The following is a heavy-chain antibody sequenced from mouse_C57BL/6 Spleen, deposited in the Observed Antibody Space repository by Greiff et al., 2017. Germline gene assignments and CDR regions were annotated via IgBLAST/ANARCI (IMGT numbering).Heavy chain of an antibody. CDR3: AKNKASSYWYFDV. Sequence: QVQLQQSGPGLVQPSQSLSITCTVSGFSLTSYGVHWVRQSPGKGLEWLGVIWRGGSTDYNAAFMSRLSITKDNSKSQVFFKMNSLQADDTAIYYCAKNKASSYWYFDVWGTGTTVTVSS. V-gene: IGHV2-5*01. D-gene: IGHD1-1*01. J-gene: IGHJ1*03. CDR2: IWRGGST. CDR1: GFSLTSYG.